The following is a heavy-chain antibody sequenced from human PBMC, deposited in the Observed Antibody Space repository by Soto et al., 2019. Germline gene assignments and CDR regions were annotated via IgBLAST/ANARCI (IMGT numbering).Heavy chain of an antibody. D-gene: IGHD5-12*01. V-gene: IGHV3-7*01. CDR3: ARATSVDAY. CDR1: GFALSAYW. J-gene: IGHJ4*02. Sequence: EVQLVESGGDLVQPGGSLRLSCAASGFALSAYWMSWVRQAPGKGLEGVANIKQDGSEKYYVDSVKGRFTISRDNAKNSLYLQMNSLRVEDTAVYYCARATSVDAYWGQGTLVTVSS. CDR2: IKQDGSEK.